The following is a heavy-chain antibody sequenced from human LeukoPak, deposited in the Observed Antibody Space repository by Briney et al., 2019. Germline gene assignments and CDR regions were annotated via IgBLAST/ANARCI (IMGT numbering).Heavy chain of an antibody. CDR3: AREIGDGYIDY. CDR1: GFTFADYT. D-gene: IGHD5-24*01. Sequence: GGSLRLSCAASGFTFADYTMHWVRQLPGMGLEWVSGITWNSDSTDYADSVKGRFTISRDNAKNSLYLEMNSLRAEDTAVYYCAREIGDGYIDYWGQGTLVTVSS. V-gene: IGHV3-9*01. J-gene: IGHJ4*02. CDR2: ITWNSDST.